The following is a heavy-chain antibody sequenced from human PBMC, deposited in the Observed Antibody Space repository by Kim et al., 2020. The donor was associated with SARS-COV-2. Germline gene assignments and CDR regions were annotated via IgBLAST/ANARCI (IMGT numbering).Heavy chain of an antibody. CDR1: GGSISSSSYY. CDR2: IYYSGST. V-gene: IGHV4-39*01. J-gene: IGHJ6*02. D-gene: IGHD6-13*01. CDR3: GRHRGQQLAYYYGMDV. Sequence: SETLSLTCTVSGGSISSSSYYWGWIRQPPGKGLEWIGSIYYSGSTYYNPSLKRRGTISVDTPKNQFSLKLSSVTAADTAVYYCGRHRGQQLAYYYGMDVWAQGPTVPLSS.